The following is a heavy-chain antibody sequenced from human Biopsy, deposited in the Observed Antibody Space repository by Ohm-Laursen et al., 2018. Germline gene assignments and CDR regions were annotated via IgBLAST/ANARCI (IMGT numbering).Heavy chain of an antibody. D-gene: IGHD5-18*01. CDR1: GASVSSGSYD. CDR3: ARGYAGLYEAFDF. Sequence: TLSLTCTVSGASVSSGSYDWSWIRQPPGKGLEWIGNIYNDVSTKYNPSLRSRVTISADKSTNQFSLKLRSVTAADTAVYYCARGYAGLYEAFDFWGQGTEVTVAS. J-gene: IGHJ3*01. CDR2: IYNDVST. V-gene: IGHV4-61*01.